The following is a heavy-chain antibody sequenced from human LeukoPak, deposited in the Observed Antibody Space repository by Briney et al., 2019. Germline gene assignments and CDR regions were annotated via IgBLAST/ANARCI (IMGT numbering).Heavy chain of an antibody. CDR2: ISYDGSNK. Sequence: GGSLRLSCAASGFTFSNYSIHWVRQAPGKGLEWVAVISYDGSNKFYADSVKGRFTISRDNSKSTLYLQMNSLRAEDTAVYYCARAPSWWWLDYWGQGTLVTVSS. D-gene: IGHD2-21*01. CDR3: ARAPSWWWLDY. V-gene: IGHV3-30-3*01. J-gene: IGHJ4*02. CDR1: GFTFSNYS.